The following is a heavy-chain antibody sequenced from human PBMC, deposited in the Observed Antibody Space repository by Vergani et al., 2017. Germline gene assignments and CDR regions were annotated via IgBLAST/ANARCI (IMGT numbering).Heavy chain of an antibody. Sequence: QSQLVQSGDEVKKPGASVKVSCKASGYTFTSYGISWVRQAPGQGLEWMGWINAYNGNTNYAQKLQGRVTMTTDTSTSTAYMELRSLRSDDTAVYYCARSARSSWSAHVDYWGQGTLVTVSS. CDR2: INAYNGNT. V-gene: IGHV1-18*01. J-gene: IGHJ4*02. CDR1: GYTFTSYG. D-gene: IGHD6-13*01. CDR3: ARSARSSWSAHVDY.